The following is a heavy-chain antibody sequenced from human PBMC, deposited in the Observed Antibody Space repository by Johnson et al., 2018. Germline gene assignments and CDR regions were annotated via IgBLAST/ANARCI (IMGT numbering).Heavy chain of an antibody. D-gene: IGHD5-18*01. Sequence: QLVQSGGGVVQPGRSLRLSCAASGFTFSSYDMHWVRQATGKGLEWVSAIGTAGDTYYPGSVKGRFTISRENAKNSLYLQMNSLRAGETAGYYCARARPRGYSYGTDAFDIWGQGTMVTVSS. J-gene: IGHJ3*02. CDR1: GFTFSSYD. CDR2: IGTAGDT. V-gene: IGHV3-13*01. CDR3: ARARPRGYSYGTDAFDI.